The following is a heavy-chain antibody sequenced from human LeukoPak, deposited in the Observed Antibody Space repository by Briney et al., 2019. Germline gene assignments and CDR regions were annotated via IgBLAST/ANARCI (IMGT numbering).Heavy chain of an antibody. J-gene: IGHJ4*02. Sequence: SETLSLTCTVSGGSISSSSYYWGWIRQPPGKGLEWFGCVYYSGSTYYNPSLKSRVTISVDKSKNQFSLKLSSVTAADTAVYYCARRVKYYDSSGQFDYWGQGTLVTVSS. V-gene: IGHV4-39*07. CDR3: ARRVKYYDSSGQFDY. CDR1: GGSISSSSYY. D-gene: IGHD3-22*01. CDR2: VYYSGST.